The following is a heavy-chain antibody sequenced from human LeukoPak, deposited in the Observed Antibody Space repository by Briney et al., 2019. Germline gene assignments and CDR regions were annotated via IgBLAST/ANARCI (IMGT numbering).Heavy chain of an antibody. CDR3: ARGGDDYGVLFDY. CDR1: GFTFSSYW. J-gene: IGHJ4*02. CDR2: INSDGSST. D-gene: IGHD4-17*01. Sequence: GGSLRLSCAASGFTFSSYWMHWVRQAPGKGLVWVSRINSDGSSTSYADSVKGRFTISRDNAKNTLYLQMNSLRAEDTAVYYCARGGDDYGVLFDYWGQGTLVTVSS. V-gene: IGHV3-74*01.